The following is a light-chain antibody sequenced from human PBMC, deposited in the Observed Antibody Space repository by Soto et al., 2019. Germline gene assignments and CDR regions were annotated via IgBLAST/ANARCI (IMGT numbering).Light chain of an antibody. CDR3: SSYISSSTPV. CDR1: ISDVGAYNY. CDR2: EVS. J-gene: IGLJ1*01. V-gene: IGLV2-14*01. Sequence: QCLLTQAASVSGPPGQSITISCTGTISDVGAYNYVSWYQQRPGKAPKLMIYEVSNRPSGVSNRFSGSKSGNTASLTISGLQAEDEADYYRSSYISSSTPVFGTGTKVTVL.